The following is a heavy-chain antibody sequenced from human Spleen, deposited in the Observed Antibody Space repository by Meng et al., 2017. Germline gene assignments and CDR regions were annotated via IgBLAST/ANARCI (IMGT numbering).Heavy chain of an antibody. CDR2: IYDSVTS. D-gene: IGHD4-23*01. V-gene: IGHV4-38-2*02. Sequence: SETLSLTCTVSGYSIRSGYFWGWIRQPPGKGLEWIGNIYDSVTSYYNPSLKSRVTISVDTSKNQFSPKLTSVTAADTAVYYCARDLYGGNSVIDYWGQGMLVTVSS. CDR3: ARDLYGGNSVIDY. J-gene: IGHJ4*02. CDR1: GYSIRSGYF.